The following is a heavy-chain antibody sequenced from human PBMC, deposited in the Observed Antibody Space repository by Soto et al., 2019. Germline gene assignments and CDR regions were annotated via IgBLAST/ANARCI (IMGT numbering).Heavy chain of an antibody. J-gene: IGHJ4*02. CDR1: GYTFTSYG. Sequence: GASVKVSCKASGYTFTSYGISWVRQAPGQGLEWMGWISAYNGNTNYAQKLQGRVTMTTDTSTSTAYMELRSLRSDDTAVYYCARVFNYYDSSGYNDYWGQGTLVSLSS. CDR2: ISAYNGNT. V-gene: IGHV1-18*04. D-gene: IGHD3-22*01. CDR3: ARVFNYYDSSGYNDY.